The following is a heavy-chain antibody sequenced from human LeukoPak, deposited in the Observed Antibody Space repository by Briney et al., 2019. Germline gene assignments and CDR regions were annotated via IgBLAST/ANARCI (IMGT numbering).Heavy chain of an antibody. CDR1: GFTFSSYA. CDR2: ISGSGGST. Sequence: GGSLRLSCAASGFTFSSYAMSWVRQAPGKGLEWVSAISGSGGSTYYADSVKGRFTISRDNSKNTLYLQTNSLRAEDTAVYYCAKGVGSSSWFDAFDIWGQGTMVTVSS. CDR3: AKGVGSSSWFDAFDI. D-gene: IGHD6-13*01. V-gene: IGHV3-23*01. J-gene: IGHJ3*02.